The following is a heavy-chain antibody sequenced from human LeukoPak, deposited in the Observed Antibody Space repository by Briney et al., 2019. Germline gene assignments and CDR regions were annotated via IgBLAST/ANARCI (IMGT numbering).Heavy chain of an antibody. V-gene: IGHV5-51*01. Sequence: GESLKISCKGSGYSFNTYWIGWVRQLPGKGLEWMGIIYPGDSDTRSSPSFQGQATISADKSISTAYLQWSSLKASDTAKYYCARRGGFVDTFDIWGQGTLVTVSS. CDR1: GYSFNTYW. CDR2: IYPGDSDT. D-gene: IGHD3-10*01. J-gene: IGHJ3*02. CDR3: ARRGGFVDTFDI.